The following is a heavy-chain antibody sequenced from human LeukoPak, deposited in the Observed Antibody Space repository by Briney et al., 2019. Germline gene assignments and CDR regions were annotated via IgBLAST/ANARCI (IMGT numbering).Heavy chain of an antibody. J-gene: IGHJ4*02. D-gene: IGHD6-13*01. V-gene: IGHV1-46*01. CDR1: GYTFTSYY. Sequence: ASVKVSCKASGYTFTSYYMHWVRQAPGQGLEWMGIINPSGGSTSYAQKFQGRVTMTRDTSTSTVYMELSSLRSEDTAVYYCARDRPAYSSSWFYGFDYWGQGTLVTVSS. CDR3: ARDRPAYSSSWFYGFDY. CDR2: INPSGGST.